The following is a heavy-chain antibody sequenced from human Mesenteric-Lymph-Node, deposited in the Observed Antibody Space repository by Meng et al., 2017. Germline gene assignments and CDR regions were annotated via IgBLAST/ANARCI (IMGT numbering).Heavy chain of an antibody. J-gene: IGHJ5*02. CDR3: ARARSDWFDP. Sequence: HEQLPQHAECQLKTSETLFLACAVYGGSFSSYYWSRIRQHAGKGVEWIGEINNSGSTNYTPSLKCRVTISVYTSTTQFSPKLSSVTAADTDVYYCARARSDWFDPWGQGTLVTVSS. CDR1: GGSFSSYY. CDR2: INNSGST. V-gene: IGHV4-34*01.